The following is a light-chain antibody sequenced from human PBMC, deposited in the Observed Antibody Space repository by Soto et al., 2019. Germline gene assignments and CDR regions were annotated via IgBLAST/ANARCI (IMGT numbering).Light chain of an antibody. Sequence: VMTQSPATLSVSPGERATLSCRASQSLRSSLAWYQQKPGQAPRLLIYGASTRATGIPARFSGSGSGTDFILTISSLEPEDFAIYYCQQRSNWITFGQGTRLEIK. CDR2: GAS. CDR1: QSLRSS. CDR3: QQRSNWIT. J-gene: IGKJ5*01. V-gene: IGKV3-15*01.